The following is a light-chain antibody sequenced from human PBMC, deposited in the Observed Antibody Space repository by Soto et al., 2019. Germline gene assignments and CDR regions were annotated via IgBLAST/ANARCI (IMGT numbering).Light chain of an antibody. Sequence: ERVMTQSPSTLSVSPGETATLSCKTSQSVDSLLAWYQQKPGQAPRLLIYRASTRTTGIPARFSGSGSGTEFTLTINSLQSEDFAVYYCQQYNNWPITFGQGTRLEIK. CDR1: QSVDSL. CDR2: RAS. CDR3: QQYNNWPIT. V-gene: IGKV3-15*01. J-gene: IGKJ5*01.